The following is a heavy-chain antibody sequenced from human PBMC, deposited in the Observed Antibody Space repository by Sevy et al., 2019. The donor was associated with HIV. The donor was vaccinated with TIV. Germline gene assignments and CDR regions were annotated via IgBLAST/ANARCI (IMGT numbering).Heavy chain of an antibody. D-gene: IGHD2-21*01. J-gene: IGHJ6*03. CDR3: VRGPNCGVGGCQQISPYCLDV. CDR2: IRNRPNTYTT. CDR1: GFTFSDHY. V-gene: IGHV3-72*01. Sequence: GGSLRLSCAASGFTFSDHYVDWVRQAPGKGLEWVGRIRNRPNTYTTEYAASVEGRLTISRDDSKNSLYLQMNGLKTEDSAVYYCVRGPNCGVGGCQQISPYCLDVWGKGATVTVSS.